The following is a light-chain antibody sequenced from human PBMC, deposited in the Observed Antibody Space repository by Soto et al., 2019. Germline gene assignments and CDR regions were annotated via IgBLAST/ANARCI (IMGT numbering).Light chain of an antibody. CDR1: PSVGSRW. CDR2: GGS. J-gene: IGKJ1*01. V-gene: IGKV3-20*01. CDR3: QQYYSSRT. Sequence: EIVLTQSPGTVSLSPGERATLSCRASPSVGSRWLAWYQQKPGQAPRVLIYGGSNRATGIPDRFSGSGSGTGFTLTISRLEPEDFAVYHCQQYYSSRTFGQGTKVEMK.